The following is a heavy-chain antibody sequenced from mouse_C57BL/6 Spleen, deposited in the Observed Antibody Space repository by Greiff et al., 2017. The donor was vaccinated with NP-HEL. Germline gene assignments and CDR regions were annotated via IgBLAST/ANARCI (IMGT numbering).Heavy chain of an antibody. CDR3: ARSYSNWYFDV. J-gene: IGHJ1*03. Sequence: VQLKESGPELVKPGASVKIPCKASGYTFTDYNMDWVKQSHGKSLEWIGDINPNNGGTISNQKFKGKATLTVDKSSSTAYMELRSLTSEDTAVYYCARSYSNWYFDVWGTGTTVTVSS. CDR1: GYTFTDYN. D-gene: IGHD2-5*01. V-gene: IGHV1-18*01. CDR2: INPNNGGT.